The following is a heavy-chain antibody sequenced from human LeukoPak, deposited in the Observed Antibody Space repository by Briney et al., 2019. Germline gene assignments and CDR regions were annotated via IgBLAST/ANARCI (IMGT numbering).Heavy chain of an antibody. CDR1: GYRFTSYW. CDR2: IYPGDSNT. D-gene: IGHD1-1*01. V-gene: IGHV5-51*01. CDR3: ARRGLGTADAFDI. J-gene: IGHJ3*02. Sequence: GESLKISCKGSGYRFTSYWIGWVRQMPGKGLEWMGTIYPGDSNTGYSPSFQGLVTISADNSISTVYLQWSSLKASDTAMYYCARRGLGTADAFDIWGQGTMVTVSS.